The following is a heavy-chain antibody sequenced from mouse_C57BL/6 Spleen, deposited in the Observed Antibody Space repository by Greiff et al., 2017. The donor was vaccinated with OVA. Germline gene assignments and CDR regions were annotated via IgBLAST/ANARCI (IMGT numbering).Heavy chain of an antibody. CDR2: INPSTGGT. CDR3: ARNYGNYEGYFDY. J-gene: IGHJ2*01. Sequence: EVQRVESGPELVKPGASVKISCKASGYSFTGYYMNWVKQSPEKSLEWIGEINPSTGGTTYNQKFKAKATLTVDKSSSTAYMQLKSLTSEDSAVYYCARNYGNYEGYFDYWGQGTTLTVSS. V-gene: IGHV1-42*01. CDR1: GYSFTGYY. D-gene: IGHD2-1*01.